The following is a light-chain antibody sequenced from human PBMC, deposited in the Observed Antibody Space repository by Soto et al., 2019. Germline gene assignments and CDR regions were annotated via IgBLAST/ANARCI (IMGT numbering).Light chain of an antibody. CDR2: RNN. J-gene: IGLJ3*02. CDR3: AAWDDSLNGHWV. V-gene: IGLV1-44*01. Sequence: QLVLTQPPSASGTPGQRVTISCSGSSSNIGTNTVNWYQQLPGTAPKLLIYRNNERPSGVPGRFSGSKSGTSASLAISGLQSEDEADYYCAAWDDSLNGHWVFGGGTKVTVL. CDR1: SSNIGTNT.